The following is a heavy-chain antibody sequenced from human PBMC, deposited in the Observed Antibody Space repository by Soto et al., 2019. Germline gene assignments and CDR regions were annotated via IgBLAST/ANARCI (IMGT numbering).Heavy chain of an antibody. CDR3: ARDRGSDDPIDY. J-gene: IGHJ4*02. CDR1: GFTFSNYG. Sequence: QVQLVESGGGVVQPERSLRLSCAASGFTFSNYGMHWVRQAPGKGLEWVAVVWHVGKTKYYADSVEGRFTISRDNSRNTLFLQMNSLRAEDTAVYHCARDRGSDDPIDYWGQGTLVTVSS. V-gene: IGHV3-33*01. D-gene: IGHD3-10*01. CDR2: VWHVGKTK.